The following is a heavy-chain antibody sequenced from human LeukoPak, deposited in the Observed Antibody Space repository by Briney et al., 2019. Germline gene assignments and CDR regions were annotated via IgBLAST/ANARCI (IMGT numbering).Heavy chain of an antibody. V-gene: IGHV3-74*01. CDR2: INSDGSAT. J-gene: IGHJ4*02. CDR1: GFTLSTYW. CDR3: ARGNKWSFDS. Sequence: GGSLRLSCVASGFTLSTYWMHWVRQAPGKGLVWVSRINSDGSATSYADSVMVRFPISRDSAKNTLYLQMNSLRPEDTAVYYCARGNKWSFDSWGQGALVTVSS. D-gene: IGHD2-15*01.